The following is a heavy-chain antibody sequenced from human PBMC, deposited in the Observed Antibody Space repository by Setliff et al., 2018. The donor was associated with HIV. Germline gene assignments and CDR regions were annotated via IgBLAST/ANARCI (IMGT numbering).Heavy chain of an antibody. V-gene: IGHV4-39*01. D-gene: IGHD3-22*01. J-gene: IGHJ4*02. CDR1: GVSVSGTADY. Sequence: SETLSLTCTVSGVSVSGTADYWAWIRQPPGRGLEWIGSIYYTGNTNYNSSLKSRISMSMVSSKKQVFLKLSDVSAADTAVYYCARQQGDSRGFYPHFDYWGQGRLVTVPQ. CDR3: ARQQGDSRGFYPHFDY. CDR2: IYYTGNT.